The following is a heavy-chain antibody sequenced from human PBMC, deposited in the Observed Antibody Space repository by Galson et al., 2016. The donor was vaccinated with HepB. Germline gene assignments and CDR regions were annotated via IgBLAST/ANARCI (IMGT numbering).Heavy chain of an antibody. J-gene: IGHJ6*02. CDR2: ISSEGRHK. CDR1: GFTFSSYG. D-gene: IGHD3-3*01. V-gene: IGHV3-30*18. Sequence: LRLSCAASGFTFSSYGMHWVRQAPGKGLEWVAVISSEGRHKYYADSVKGRFAISRDNSKNSLYLQMNSLRAEDTAVYYCAKGFRSRVMHVRGQGTTVTVFS. CDR3: AKGFRSRVMHV.